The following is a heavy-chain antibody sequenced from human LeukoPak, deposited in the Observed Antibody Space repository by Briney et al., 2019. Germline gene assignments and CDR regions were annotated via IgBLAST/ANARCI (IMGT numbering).Heavy chain of an antibody. CDR1: GFTFSSYE. Sequence: GGSLRLSCAASGFTFSSYEMNWVRQAPGKGLEWVSYISSSGSTIYYADSVKGRFTISGDNAKNSLYLQMNSLRAEDTAVYYCAREAGTTGDDAFDIWGQGTMVTVSS. CDR2: ISSSGSTI. J-gene: IGHJ3*02. CDR3: AREAGTTGDDAFDI. V-gene: IGHV3-48*03. D-gene: IGHD1-1*01.